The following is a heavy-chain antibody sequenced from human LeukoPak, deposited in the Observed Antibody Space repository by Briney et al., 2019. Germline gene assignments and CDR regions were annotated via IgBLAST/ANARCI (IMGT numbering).Heavy chain of an antibody. V-gene: IGHV3-23*01. J-gene: IGHJ4*02. D-gene: IGHD3-22*01. CDR1: GFTFSSYA. Sequence: GGSLRLSCAASGFTFSSYAMSWVRQAPEKGLEWVSAISGSGGSTYYADSVKGRFTISRDNSKNTLYLQMNSLRAEDTAVYYCAKDPIVVVITNEFDYWGQGTLVTVSS. CDR3: AKDPIVVVITNEFDY. CDR2: ISGSGGST.